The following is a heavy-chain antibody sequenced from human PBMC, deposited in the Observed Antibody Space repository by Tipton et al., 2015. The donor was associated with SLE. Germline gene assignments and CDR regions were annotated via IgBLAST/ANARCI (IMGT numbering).Heavy chain of an antibody. V-gene: IGHV3-23*03. CDR1: EFSFRTYV. J-gene: IGHJ4*02. CDR2: IYHDGST. D-gene: IGHD7-27*01. CDR3: ASRHLSDSNWSYYFDY. Sequence: SLRLSCAVSEFSFRTYVMSWVRQAPGKGLEWVSAIYHDGSTFYADSVKGRFTISGDNTKNTLFLQMTSLRAEDTAMYYCASRHLSDSNWSYYFDYWGQGTVVTVSS.